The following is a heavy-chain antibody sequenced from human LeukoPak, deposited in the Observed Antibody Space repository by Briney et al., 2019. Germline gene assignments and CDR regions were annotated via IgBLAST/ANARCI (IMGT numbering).Heavy chain of an antibody. CDR3: ARHLTGQRAFDI. CDR2: IYHNG. V-gene: IGHV4-39*01. J-gene: IGHJ3*02. CDR1: GYSISSGYY. Sequence: SETLSLTCTVSGYSISSGYYWGWIRQPPGKGLEWIGGIYHNGSTYYNNGSTYYTPSLKSRVTMSVDTSKNQFSLKLNSMTAADTAVYYCARHLTGQRAFDIWGQGTMVTVSS.